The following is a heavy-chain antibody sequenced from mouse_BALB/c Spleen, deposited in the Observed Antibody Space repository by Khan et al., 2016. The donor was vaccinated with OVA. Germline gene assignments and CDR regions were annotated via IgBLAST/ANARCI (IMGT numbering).Heavy chain of an antibody. D-gene: IGHD2-3*01. CDR1: GYTFTYYV. Sequence: QVQLQQSGPELVKPGASVKMSCKASGYTFTYYVITWVKQRTGQGLEWIGEIYPGSDNAYYNERFKGKVTLTADKSSNTTQMQLSSLTSEDYAVYFCGRGDGYYVYFDYWGQGTTRTVSS. V-gene: IGHV1-81*01. J-gene: IGHJ2*01. CDR3: GRGDGYYVYFDY. CDR2: IYPGSDNA.